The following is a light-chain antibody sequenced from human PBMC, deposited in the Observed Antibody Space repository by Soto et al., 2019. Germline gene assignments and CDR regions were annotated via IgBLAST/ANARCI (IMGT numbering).Light chain of an antibody. CDR2: AAS. CDR3: RPYGSSSTWT. J-gene: IGKJ1*01. CDR1: QSVSSAY. Sequence: EIVLTQSPGTLSLSPGERATLSCRASQSVSSAYLAWYQHKPGQPPTLLIYAASSRVTGIPDRFSGSGSGTDFTLTISRLEPEDFAVYYCRPYGSSSTWTFGQGTKVEIK. V-gene: IGKV3-20*01.